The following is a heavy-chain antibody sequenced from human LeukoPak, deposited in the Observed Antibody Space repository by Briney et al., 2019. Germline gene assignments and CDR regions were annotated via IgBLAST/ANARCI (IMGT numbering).Heavy chain of an antibody. CDR3: ARGELSSSWSLDAFDI. Sequence: ASVKVSCKASGYSFISYYVHWVRQAPGPGLEWVGIINPRTGSTTYAQKVQGRVTVTRDTSTSTVYMELSSLRSEDTALYYCARGELSSSWSLDAFDIWGQGTMVTVSS. CDR1: GYSFISYY. CDR2: INPRTGST. V-gene: IGHV1-46*01. J-gene: IGHJ3*02. D-gene: IGHD6-13*01.